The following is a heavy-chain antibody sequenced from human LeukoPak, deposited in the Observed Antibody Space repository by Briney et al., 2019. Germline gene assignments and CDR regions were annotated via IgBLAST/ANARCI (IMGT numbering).Heavy chain of an antibody. CDR3: ARVQLWSGYPIFDY. CDR2: IYYSGST. Sequence: SSETLSLTCIVSGGFISSAAYYWSWIRQPPGKGLEWIGYIYYSGSTNYNPSLKSRVTISVDTSKNQFSLKLSSVTAADTAVYYCARVQLWSGYPIFDYWGQGTLVTVSS. D-gene: IGHD3-3*01. J-gene: IGHJ4*02. V-gene: IGHV4-61*08. CDR1: GGFISSAAYY.